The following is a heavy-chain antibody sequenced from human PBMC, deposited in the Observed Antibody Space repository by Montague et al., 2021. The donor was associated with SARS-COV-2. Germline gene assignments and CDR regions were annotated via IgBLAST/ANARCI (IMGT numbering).Heavy chain of an antibody. J-gene: IGHJ3*02. Sequence: SLRLSCAASGFTFSDYALSWVRQTPGKGLEWVAVISYDGSNKYYADSVKGRFTISRDNSKNTLYLQMNSLRAEDTAVYYCARDGTVVNAFDIWGQGTMVTVSS. D-gene: IGHD4-23*01. CDR3: ARDGTVVNAFDI. CDR1: GFTFSDYA. CDR2: ISYDGSNK. V-gene: IGHV3-30-3*01.